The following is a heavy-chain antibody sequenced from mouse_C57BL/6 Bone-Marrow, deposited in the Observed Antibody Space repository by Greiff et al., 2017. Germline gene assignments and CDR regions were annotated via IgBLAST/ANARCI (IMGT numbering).Heavy chain of an antibody. D-gene: IGHD1-1*01. V-gene: IGHV1-9*01. J-gene: IGHJ2*01. Sequence: VQLQQSGAELMKPGASVKLSCKATGYTFTGYWIEWVKQRPGHGLEWIGEILPGSGSTTYNEKFKGKATFTADTSSNTSYMQLSSLTTEDSAIYNCARGYYGTLFDYWGQGTTLTVSS. CDR1: GYTFTGYW. CDR2: ILPGSGST. CDR3: ARGYYGTLFDY.